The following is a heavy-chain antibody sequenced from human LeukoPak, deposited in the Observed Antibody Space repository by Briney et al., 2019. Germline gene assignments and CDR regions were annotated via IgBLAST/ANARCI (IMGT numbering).Heavy chain of an antibody. J-gene: IGHJ4*02. CDR2: IYYSGST. Sequence: SETLSLTCTVSGGSISSSSYYWGWIRQPPGKGLEWIGSIYYSGSTYYNPSLKSRVTISVDTSKNQFSLKLSSVTAADTAVCYCARGAELGIAFDYWGQGTLVTVSS. V-gene: IGHV4-39*01. CDR1: GGSISSSSYY. D-gene: IGHD7-27*01. CDR3: ARGAELGIAFDY.